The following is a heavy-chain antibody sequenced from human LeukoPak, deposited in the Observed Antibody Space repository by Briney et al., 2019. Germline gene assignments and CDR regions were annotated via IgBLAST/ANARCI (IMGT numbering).Heavy chain of an antibody. CDR2: TNAGNGNT. V-gene: IGHV1-3*01. D-gene: IGHD6-6*01. CDR1: GYTFTSYA. CDR3: ARGEAAPYYYGMDV. J-gene: IGHJ6*02. Sequence: ASVKVSCKASGYTFTSYAMHWVRQAPGQRLEWMGWTNAGNGNTKYSQKFQGRVTITRDTSASTAYMELSSLRSEDTAVYYCARGEAAPYYYGMDVWGQGTTVTVSS.